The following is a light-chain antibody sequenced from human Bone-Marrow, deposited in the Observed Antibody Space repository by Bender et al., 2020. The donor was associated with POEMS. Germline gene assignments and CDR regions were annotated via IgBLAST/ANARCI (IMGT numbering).Light chain of an antibody. CDR1: ALPRQF. Sequence: SYVLSQTASVSVSPGQTARINCSGDALPRQFTYWFQQKPGQAPVLVIYKDVERPSGIPERFAGSSSGTTVTLTISGVQAEDEADYYCQSAASSSSPWVFGGGTKLTVL. J-gene: IGLJ3*02. CDR2: KDV. CDR3: QSAASSSSPWV. V-gene: IGLV3-25*03.